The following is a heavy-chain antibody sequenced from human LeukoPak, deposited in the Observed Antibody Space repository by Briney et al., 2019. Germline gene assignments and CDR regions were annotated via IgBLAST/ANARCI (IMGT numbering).Heavy chain of an antibody. J-gene: IGHJ4*02. CDR1: GFTRSRYW. CDR2: IKEDGSEK. Sequence: GGSLRLSCAASGFTRSRYWMSWVRQAPGKGLELVASIKEDGSEKYYVDSVKGRFTISRDNAKNSLYLQMTSLRAEDTAVYYCTLNQDWGQGTLVIVSS. V-gene: IGHV3-7*01. CDR3: TLNQD.